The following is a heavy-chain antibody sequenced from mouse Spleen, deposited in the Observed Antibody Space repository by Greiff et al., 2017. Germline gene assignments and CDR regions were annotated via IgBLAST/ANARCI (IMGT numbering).Heavy chain of an antibody. CDR3: ARFPTSGSWFAY. D-gene: IGHD5-5*01. J-gene: IGHJ3*01. Sequence: QVQLQQSGAELARPGASVKMSCKASGYTFTSYTMHWVKQRPGQGLEWIGYINPSSGYTKYNQKFKDKATLTADKSSSTAYMQLSSLTSEDSAVYYCARFPTSGSWFAYWGQGTLVTVSA. V-gene: IGHV1-4*01. CDR2: INPSSGYT. CDR1: GYTFTSYT.